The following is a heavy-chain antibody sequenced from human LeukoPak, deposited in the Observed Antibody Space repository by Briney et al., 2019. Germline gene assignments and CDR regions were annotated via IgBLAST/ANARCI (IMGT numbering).Heavy chain of an antibody. D-gene: IGHD2-2*01. CDR1: GGSISSYY. CDR2: IYYSGST. V-gene: IGHV4-59*12. CDR3: ARAGVVVPARVAFDI. Sequence: SETLSLTCTVSGGSISSYYWSWIRQPPGKGLEWIGYIYYSGSTNYNPSLKSRVTMSVDTSKNQFSLKLSSVTAADTAVYYCARAGVVVPARVAFDIWGQGTMVTVSS. J-gene: IGHJ3*02.